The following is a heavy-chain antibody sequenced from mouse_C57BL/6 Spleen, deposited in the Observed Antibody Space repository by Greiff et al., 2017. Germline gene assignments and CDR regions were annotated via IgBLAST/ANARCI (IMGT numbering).Heavy chain of an antibody. D-gene: IGHD2-2*01. CDR2: IHPNSGST. CDR1: GYTFTSYW. Sequence: VQLQQPGAELVKPGASVKLSCKASGYTFTSYWMHWVKQRPGQGLEWIGMIHPNSGSTNYNEKFKSKATLTVDKSSSTAYMQLSSLTSEDSAVYYCALGRYGYDPFDYWGQCTTRTVSS. CDR3: ALGRYGYDPFDY. J-gene: IGHJ2*01. V-gene: IGHV1-64*01.